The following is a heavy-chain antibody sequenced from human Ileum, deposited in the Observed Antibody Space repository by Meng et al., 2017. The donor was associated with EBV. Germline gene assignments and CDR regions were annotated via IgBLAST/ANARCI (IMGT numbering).Heavy chain of an antibody. CDR2: ISCYNGDT. D-gene: IGHD6-19*01. CDR3: ARDPSNTSGRYAYFDY. J-gene: IGHJ4*02. V-gene: IGHV1-18*01. CDR1: GYTFTHHG. Sequence: LQLVQSGAEVKKPXASVRVACTAYGYTFTHHGISWIRQAPGQGREWMGWISCYNGDTNYAQKLQGRVTMTTDTSTNTAYMDLRGLRSDDTAVYYCARDPSNTSGRYAYFDYWGQGTLVTVSS.